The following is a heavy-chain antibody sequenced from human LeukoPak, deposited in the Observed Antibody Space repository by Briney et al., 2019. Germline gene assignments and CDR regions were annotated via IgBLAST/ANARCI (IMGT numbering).Heavy chain of an antibody. CDR1: GYSFTSYW. CDR3: SRHYCSGGSCYYGYDY. CDR2: IYPGDSDT. D-gene: IGHD2-15*01. Sequence: GESLKISCKGSGYSFTSYWIGWVRQMPGKGLEWMGIIYPGDSDTRYSPSFQGQVTISADKSISTAYLQWSSLRASDTAMYYLSRHYCSGGSCYYGYDYWGQGTLVTVSS. J-gene: IGHJ4*02. V-gene: IGHV5-51*01.